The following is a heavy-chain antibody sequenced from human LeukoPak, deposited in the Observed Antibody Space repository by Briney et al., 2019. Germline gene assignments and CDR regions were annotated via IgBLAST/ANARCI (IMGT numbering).Heavy chain of an antibody. Sequence: ASVKVSCKASGYSFIAYGISWVRQAPGQGLEWMGWVSVNNGKTDYEQNFQGRVTMTTDTSTSTAYMELRSLRSDDTAVYYCARVDFDYVWDSYRRYYVDYWGQGTLVAVSS. CDR3: ARVDFDYVWDSYRRYYVDY. CDR1: GYSFIAYG. D-gene: IGHD3-16*02. V-gene: IGHV1-18*01. J-gene: IGHJ4*02. CDR2: VSVNNGKT.